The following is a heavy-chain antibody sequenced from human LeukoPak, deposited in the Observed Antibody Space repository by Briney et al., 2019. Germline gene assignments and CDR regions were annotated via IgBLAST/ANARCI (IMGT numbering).Heavy chain of an antibody. CDR3: ARALLGNYYYYMDV. CDR1: GYTFTSYD. Sequence: GASVKVSCKASGYTFTSYDINWVRQATGQGLEWMGWMNPNSGNTGYAQKFQGRVTMTRNTSISTAYMELSSLRSEDTAVYYCARALLGNYYYYMDVWGKGTMVTISS. D-gene: IGHD3-3*02. CDR2: MNPNSGNT. V-gene: IGHV1-8*01. J-gene: IGHJ6*03.